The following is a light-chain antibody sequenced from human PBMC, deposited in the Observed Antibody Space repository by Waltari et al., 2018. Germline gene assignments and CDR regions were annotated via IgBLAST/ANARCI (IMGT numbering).Light chain of an antibody. J-gene: IGKJ5*01. CDR2: EVS. V-gene: IGKV2D-29*02. Sequence: VLTQTTPSLSDTHGQPDSLHCKCGDVLLHTYGKTYLYWYLQKSGPSPQLLIYEVSSRFSGVPDRISGSGSGTDFTLKISRVEAEDVGVYYCMQSIELPTFGQGTRLEIK. CDR3: MQSIELPT. CDR1: DVLLHTYGKTY.